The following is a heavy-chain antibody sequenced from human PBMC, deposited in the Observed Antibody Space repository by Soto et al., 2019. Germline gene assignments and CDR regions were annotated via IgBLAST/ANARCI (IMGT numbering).Heavy chain of an antibody. V-gene: IGHV3-21*06. CDR1: GFTFTRYS. CDR2: ISSTTNYI. J-gene: IGHJ5*02. D-gene: IGHD2-8*02. Sequence: GGSLRLSCAASGFTFTRYSMNWVRQAPGKGLEWVASISSTTNYIYYGESLKGRLTISRDNAKNSMYLQMNTLRAEDTAVYYCVRVGLVGSNSLTNAWFDPWGPGTLVTVSS. CDR3: VRVGLVGSNSLTNAWFDP.